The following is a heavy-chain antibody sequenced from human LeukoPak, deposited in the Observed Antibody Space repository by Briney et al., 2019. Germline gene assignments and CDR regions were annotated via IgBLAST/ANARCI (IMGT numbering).Heavy chain of an antibody. J-gene: IGHJ3*02. CDR3: ARVVMRYDSSGYGAFDI. D-gene: IGHD3-22*01. CDR2: IIPIFGTA. Sequence: SVKVSCKASGGTLSSYAISWVRQAPGQGLEWMGGIIPIFGTANYAQKFQGRVTITTDESTSTAYMELSSLRSEDTAVYYCARVVMRYDSSGYGAFDIWGQGTMVTVSS. V-gene: IGHV1-69*05. CDR1: GGTLSSYA.